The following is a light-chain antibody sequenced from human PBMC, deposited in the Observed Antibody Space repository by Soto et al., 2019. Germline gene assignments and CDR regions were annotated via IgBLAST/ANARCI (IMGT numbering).Light chain of an antibody. CDR2: AAS. Sequence: EIVLTQSPGTLSLSPGERATLSCRASQTVSSSYLAWYQQKPGQAPRLLIYAASSRATGIPDRFSDSGSGTDFTLTISRLEPEDFAVYSCQQYDSSPRTFGQGTKVEI. CDR3: QQYDSSPRT. J-gene: IGKJ1*01. CDR1: QTVSSSY. V-gene: IGKV3-20*01.